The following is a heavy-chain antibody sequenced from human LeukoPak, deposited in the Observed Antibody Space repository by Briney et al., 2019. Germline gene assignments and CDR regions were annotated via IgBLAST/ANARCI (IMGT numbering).Heavy chain of an antibody. CDR3: ATMGDTFDI. J-gene: IGHJ3*02. CDR2: INPDSGDT. V-gene: IGHV1-2*02. CDR1: GYTFTGYY. Sequence: ASVKVSCKASGYTFTGYYMNWVRQAPGQGLEWMGSINPDSGDTNYAQNLQGRVTMTRDTSISTAYLDLSRLRSDDTAVYYCATMGDTFDIWGQGTKVTVSS. D-gene: IGHD2-8*01.